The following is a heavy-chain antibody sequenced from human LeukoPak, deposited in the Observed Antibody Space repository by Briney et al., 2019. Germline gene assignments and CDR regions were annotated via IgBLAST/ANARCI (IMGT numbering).Heavy chain of an antibody. Sequence: PGGSLGLSCAASGFTFSDYYMSWIRQAPGKGLEWVSYISSSGSTIYYADSVKGRFTISRDNAKNSLYLQMNSLRAEDTAVYYCARDEGADFWSGYSYYYYGMDVWGQGTTVTVSS. D-gene: IGHD3-3*01. CDR3: ARDEGADFWSGYSYYYYGMDV. V-gene: IGHV3-11*01. J-gene: IGHJ6*02. CDR1: GFTFSDYY. CDR2: ISSSGSTI.